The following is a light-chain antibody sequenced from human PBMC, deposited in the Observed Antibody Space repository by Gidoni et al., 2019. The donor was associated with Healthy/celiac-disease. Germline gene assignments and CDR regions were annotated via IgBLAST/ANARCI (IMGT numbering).Light chain of an antibody. CDR2: WAS. V-gene: IGKV4-1*01. J-gene: IGKJ4*01. CDR3: QQYYSTPLT. Sequence: DIVMTPSPDSLAVSLGERATINCKSSQSVLYSSNNKNYLAWYQQKPGRPPKLLIFWASTRESGVPDRFSGSGSGTDFTRTSSSLQAEDVAVYYCQQYYSTPLTFGGXTKVEIK. CDR1: QSVLYSSNNKNY.